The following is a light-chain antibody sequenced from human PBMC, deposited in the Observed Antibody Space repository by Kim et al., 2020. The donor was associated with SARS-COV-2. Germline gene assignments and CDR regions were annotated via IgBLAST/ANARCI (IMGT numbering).Light chain of an antibody. V-gene: IGKV3-11*01. CDR1: QSIGYY. CDR2: DAS. CDR3: QQRRNWPIT. J-gene: IGKJ5*01. Sequence: DIVLTQSPATLSLSPGERATLSCRASQSIGYYLAWYQQKPGRAPRLLMYDASDRATGVPTRFSGSGSGTDFTLTISSLEPEDFAVYYCQQRRNWPITFGQGTRLEIK.